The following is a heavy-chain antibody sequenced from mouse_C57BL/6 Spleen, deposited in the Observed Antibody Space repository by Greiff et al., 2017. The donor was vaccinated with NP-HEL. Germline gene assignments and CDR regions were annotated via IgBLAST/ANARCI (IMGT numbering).Heavy chain of an antibody. J-gene: IGHJ4*01. D-gene: IGHD3-1*01. V-gene: IGHV2-5*01. Sequence: VQLQQSGPGLVQPSQSLSITCTVSGFSLTSYGVHWVRQSPGKGLEWLGVIWRGGSTDYNAAFMSRLSITKDNSKSQVFFKMNSLQADDTAIYYCAKNRATTTDYAMDYWGQGTSVTVSS. CDR2: IWRGGST. CDR3: AKNRATTTDYAMDY. CDR1: GFSLTSYG.